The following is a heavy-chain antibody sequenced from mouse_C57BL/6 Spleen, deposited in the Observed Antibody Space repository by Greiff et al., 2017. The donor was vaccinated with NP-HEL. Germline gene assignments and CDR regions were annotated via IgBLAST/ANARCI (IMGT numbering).Heavy chain of an antibody. CDR2: IYPRSGNT. CDR1: GYTFTSYG. CDR3: ARYPHYYGSSSYFDY. V-gene: IGHV1-81*01. D-gene: IGHD1-1*01. J-gene: IGHJ2*01. Sequence: QVQLQQSGAELARPGASVKLSCKASGYTFTSYGISWVKQRTGQGLEWIGEIYPRSGNTYSNEKFKGKATLTADKSSSTAYMELRSLTSEDSAVYFCARYPHYYGSSSYFDYWGQGTTLTVSS.